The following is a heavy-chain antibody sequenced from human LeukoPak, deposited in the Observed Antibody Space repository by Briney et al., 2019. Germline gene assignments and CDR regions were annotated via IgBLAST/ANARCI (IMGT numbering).Heavy chain of an antibody. Sequence: GSLRLSCAVSGFNFNIYWMSWVRQAPGKGLEWVAKIKPDGSDKYYMDSVKGRFTISRDNAQNSLYLQMNSLSAEDTAVYYCARDHWGYYDLWGRGTLVTVSS. D-gene: IGHD7-27*01. J-gene: IGHJ2*01. CDR2: IKPDGSDK. V-gene: IGHV3-7*01. CDR1: GFNFNIYW. CDR3: ARDHWGYYDL.